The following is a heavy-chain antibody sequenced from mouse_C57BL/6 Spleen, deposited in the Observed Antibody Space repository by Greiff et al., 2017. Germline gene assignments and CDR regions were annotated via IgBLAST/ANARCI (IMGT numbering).Heavy chain of an antibody. J-gene: IGHJ3*01. Sequence: DVHLVESGGGLVKPGGSLKLSCAASGFTFSDYGMHWVRQAPEKGLEWVAYISSGSSTIYYADTVKGRFTISRDNAKNTLFLQMTSLRSEDTAMYYCARSGGYSSGFAYWGQGTLVTVSA. D-gene: IGHD2-3*01. V-gene: IGHV5-17*01. CDR2: ISSGSSTI. CDR1: GFTFSDYG. CDR3: ARSGGYSSGFAY.